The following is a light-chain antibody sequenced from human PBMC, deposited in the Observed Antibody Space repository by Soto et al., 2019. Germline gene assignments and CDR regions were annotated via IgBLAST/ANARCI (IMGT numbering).Light chain of an antibody. Sequence: QSALTQPASVSGSPGQSITISCTGTSSDVGGYNYVSWYQQHPGIAPKLLIYEVTNRPSGVSSRFSGSKSGNTASLTISGLQAEDEADYYCCSYATGATLVFAGGTKLTVL. V-gene: IGLV2-14*01. CDR2: EVT. CDR1: SSDVGGYNY. CDR3: CSYATGATLV. J-gene: IGLJ2*01.